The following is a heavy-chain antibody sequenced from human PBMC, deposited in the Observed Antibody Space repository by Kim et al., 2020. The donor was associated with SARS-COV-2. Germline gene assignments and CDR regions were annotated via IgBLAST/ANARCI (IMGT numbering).Heavy chain of an antibody. J-gene: IGHJ6*03. Sequence: GGSLRLSCAASGFTVSSNYMSWVRQAPGKGLEWVSVIYSGGSTYYADSVKGRFTISRHNSKNTLYLQMNSLRAEDTAVYYCASSEGLQDYYYYMDVWGKGTTVTVSS. CDR1: GFTVSSNY. CDR3: ASSEGLQDYYYYMDV. D-gene: IGHD4-4*01. CDR2: IYSGGST. V-gene: IGHV3-53*04.